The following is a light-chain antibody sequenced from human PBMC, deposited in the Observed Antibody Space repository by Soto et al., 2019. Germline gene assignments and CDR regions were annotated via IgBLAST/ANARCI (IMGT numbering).Light chain of an antibody. J-gene: IGLJ2*01. CDR2: EVS. V-gene: IGLV2-18*02. CDR1: SSDVGSYNR. Sequence: QSVLTQPPSVSGSPGQSVTISCTGTSSDVGSYNRVSWYQQPPGTAPKLMIYEVSNRPSGLPDRFSGSKSGNTATLTISGRQAEDEADYDCSSYTSSSTVVVGGGTKHTVL. CDR3: SSYTSSSTVV.